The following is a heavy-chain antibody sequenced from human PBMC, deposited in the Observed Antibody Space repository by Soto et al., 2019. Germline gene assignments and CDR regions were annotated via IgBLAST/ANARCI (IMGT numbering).Heavy chain of an antibody. Sequence: QVQLQESGPGLVKASETLSLTCTVSGGSVSSYYWSWIRQPPGKGLEWIGYIFYSGSTSYNPSLKSRVNLTVDTSKNQFSLKLSSVTAADTAVYYCARHGGITMVRGVRAAFDIWGQWTMVSVSS. CDR1: GGSVSSYY. V-gene: IGHV4-59*08. CDR2: IFYSGST. CDR3: ARHGGITMVRGVRAAFDI. D-gene: IGHD3-10*01. J-gene: IGHJ3*02.